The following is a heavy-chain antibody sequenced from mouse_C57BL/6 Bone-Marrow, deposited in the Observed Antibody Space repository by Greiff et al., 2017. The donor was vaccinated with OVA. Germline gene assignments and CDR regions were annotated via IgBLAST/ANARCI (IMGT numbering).Heavy chain of an antibody. CDR3: TTYRY. V-gene: IGHV14-4*01. Sequence: VHVKQSGAELVRPGASVKLSCTASGFNIKDDYMPWVKERPEQGLVWIGWIDPENGDTEYASKFQGKATITADTSSKTVYLQLSSLTSEDTAVYYCTTYRYWGQGTTLTVSS. J-gene: IGHJ2*01. CDR2: IDPENGDT. CDR1: GFNIKDDY.